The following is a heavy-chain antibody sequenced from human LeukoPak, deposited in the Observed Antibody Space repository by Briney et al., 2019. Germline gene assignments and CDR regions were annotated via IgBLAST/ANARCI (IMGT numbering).Heavy chain of an antibody. CDR1: GFTFSSYG. J-gene: IGHJ4*02. CDR2: ISSSSSYI. D-gene: IGHD2-15*01. V-gene: IGHV3-21*01. Sequence: GGSLRLSCAASGFTFSSYGMHWVRQAPGKGLEWVSSISSSSSYIYYADSVKGRFTISRDNAKNSLYLQMNSLRAEDTAVYYCASYYCSGGSCQGFDYWGQGTLVTVSS. CDR3: ASYYCSGGSCQGFDY.